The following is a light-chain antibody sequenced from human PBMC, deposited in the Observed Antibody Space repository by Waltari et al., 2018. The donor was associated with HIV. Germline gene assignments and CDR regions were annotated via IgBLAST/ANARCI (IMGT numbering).Light chain of an antibody. V-gene: IGLV7-46*01. Sequence: QAVVTQEPALTVSPGGTVTPTCGSSPGPVTSGHHPHWFQQKPGQAPRALIYDANNRQSWTPARFSGSLLGGKAALTLSDAQPEDEADYFCLLSYSGARPAIFGGGTKLSVL. CDR3: LLSYSGARPAI. J-gene: IGLJ2*01. CDR1: PGPVTSGHH. CDR2: DAN.